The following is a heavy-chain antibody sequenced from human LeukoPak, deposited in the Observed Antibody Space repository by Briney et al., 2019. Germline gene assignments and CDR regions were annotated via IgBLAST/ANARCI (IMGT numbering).Heavy chain of an antibody. CDR2: INSDGSST. J-gene: IGHJ6*03. V-gene: IGHV3-74*01. D-gene: IGHD3-10*01. CDR3: ARGRVGEAGWQGYYYYYMDV. CDR1: GFTFSSYW. Sequence: GGSLRLSCAASGFTFSSYWMHWVRQAPGKGLVWVSRINSDGSSTSYADSVKGRFTISRDNAKNTLYLQMNSLRAEDTAVYYCARGRVGEAGWQGYYYYYMDVWGKGTTVTISS.